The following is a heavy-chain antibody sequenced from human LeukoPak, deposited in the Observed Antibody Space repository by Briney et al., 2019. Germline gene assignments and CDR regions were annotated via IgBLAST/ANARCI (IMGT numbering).Heavy chain of an antibody. D-gene: IGHD2/OR15-2a*01. Sequence: SETLSLTCAVYGGSFSGYYWSWIRQPPGKGLEWIGEINHSGSTNYNPSLKSRVTISVDTSKNQFSLKLSSVTAADTAVYYCARLGDYLPSNNWFDPWGQGTLVTVSS. CDR1: GGSFSGYY. CDR2: INHSGST. CDR3: ARLGDYLPSNNWFDP. V-gene: IGHV4-34*01. J-gene: IGHJ5*02.